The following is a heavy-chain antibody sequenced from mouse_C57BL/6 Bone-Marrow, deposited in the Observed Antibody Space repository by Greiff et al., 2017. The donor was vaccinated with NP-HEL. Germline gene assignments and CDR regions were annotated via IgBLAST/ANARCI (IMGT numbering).Heavy chain of an antibody. CDR1: GFTFSDYY. Sequence: EVQLVESGGGLVQPGGSLKLSCAASGFTFSDYYMYWVRQTPEKRLEWVAYLSNGGGSTYYPDTVKGRFTISRDNAKNTLYLQMSRLKSEDTAMYYCARHSPLAYWGQGTLVTVSA. J-gene: IGHJ3*01. CDR3: ARHSPLAY. V-gene: IGHV5-12*01. CDR2: LSNGGGST.